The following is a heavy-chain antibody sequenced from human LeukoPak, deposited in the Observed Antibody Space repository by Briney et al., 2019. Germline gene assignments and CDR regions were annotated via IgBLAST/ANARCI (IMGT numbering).Heavy chain of an antibody. Sequence: SETLSLTCAVYGGSFSGYYWSWIRQHPGKGLEWIGYIYYSGSTYYNPSLKSRVTISVDTSKNQFSLKLSSVTAADTAVYYCARLGYCSGGSCYSERDYWGQGTLVTVSS. J-gene: IGHJ4*02. V-gene: IGHV4-31*11. CDR2: IYYSGST. CDR1: GGSFSGYY. D-gene: IGHD2-15*01. CDR3: ARLGYCSGGSCYSERDY.